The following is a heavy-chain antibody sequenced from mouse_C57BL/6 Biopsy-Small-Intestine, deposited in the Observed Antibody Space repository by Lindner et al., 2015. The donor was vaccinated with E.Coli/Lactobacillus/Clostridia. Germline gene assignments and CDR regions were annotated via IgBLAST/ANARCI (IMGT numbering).Heavy chain of an antibody. Sequence: VQLQESGAELVKPGASVKISCKASGSAFSNYWMNWVKQRPGKGLEWIGQIYPGDGDTNYDGKFKGKATLTADKSSSTAYMQLSSLTSEDSAVYFCARSPYYYGSNYGGGYFDVWGTGTTVTVSS. CDR3: ARSPYYYGSNYGGGYFDV. J-gene: IGHJ1*03. CDR2: IYPGDGDT. CDR1: GSAFSNYW. D-gene: IGHD1-1*01. V-gene: IGHV1-80*01.